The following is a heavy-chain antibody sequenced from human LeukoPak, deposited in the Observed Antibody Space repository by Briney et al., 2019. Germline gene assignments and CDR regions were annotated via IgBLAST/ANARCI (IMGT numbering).Heavy chain of an antibody. D-gene: IGHD5/OR15-5a*01. CDR3: ARGHLVSNAFDI. CDR1: GGSFSGYY. Sequence: SETLSLTCAVYGGSFSGYYWSWIRQPPGKGLEWIGEINHSGSTNYNPPPKSRVTISVDTSKNQFSLKLSSVTAADTAVYYCARGHLVSNAFDIWGQGTMVTVSS. CDR2: INHSGST. V-gene: IGHV4-34*01. J-gene: IGHJ3*02.